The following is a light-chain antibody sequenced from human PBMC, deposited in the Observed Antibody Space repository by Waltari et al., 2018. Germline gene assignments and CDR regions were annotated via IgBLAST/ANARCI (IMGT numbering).Light chain of an antibody. V-gene: IGKV2-28*01. Sequence: IVMTQSPFPLSVTPGEPASIPRRSRQSLLDNNGNKFLDWYLQKPGQSPELLIFLGSNRLSGVPDRFSGSGSGTDYTLNISRVEAEDAGTYYCMQALHTPYTFGQGTKLEIK. J-gene: IGKJ2*01. CDR3: MQALHTPYT. CDR1: QSLLDNNGNKF. CDR2: LGS.